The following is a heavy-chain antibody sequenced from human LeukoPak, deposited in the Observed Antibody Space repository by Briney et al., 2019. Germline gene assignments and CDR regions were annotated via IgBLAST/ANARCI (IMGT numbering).Heavy chain of an antibody. V-gene: IGHV4-59*12. CDR2: IYYSGST. CDR3: ARNATMIGVVPPWYGDAFDI. D-gene: IGHD3-22*01. Sequence: SETLSLTCTVSGGSISSYYWSWIRQPAGKGLEWIGRIYYSGSTNYNPSLKSRVTISVDTSKNQFSLKLSSVTAADTAVYYCARNATMIGVVPPWYGDAFDIWGQGTMVTVSS. CDR1: GGSISSYY. J-gene: IGHJ3*02.